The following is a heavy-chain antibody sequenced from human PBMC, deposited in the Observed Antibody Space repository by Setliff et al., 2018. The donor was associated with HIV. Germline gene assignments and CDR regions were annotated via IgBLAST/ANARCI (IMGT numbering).Heavy chain of an antibody. D-gene: IGHD3-16*01. CDR2: IYTRGST. CDR1: GGSISSYY. CDR3: ASTPQGAGYYYYMDG. Sequence: SETLSLTCTVSGGSISSYYWSWIWQPPAKGLEWLGYIYTRGSTNYNPPLKSRVTISVDTSKNQFSLKLSSVTAADTAVYYCASTPQGAGYYYYMDGWGKGTTVTVSS. V-gene: IGHV4-4*08. J-gene: IGHJ6*03.